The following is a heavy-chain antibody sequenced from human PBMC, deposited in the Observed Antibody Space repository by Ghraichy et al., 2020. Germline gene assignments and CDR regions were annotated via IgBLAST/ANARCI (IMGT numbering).Heavy chain of an antibody. Sequence: SETLSLTCAVYGGSFSGYYWSWIRQPPGKGLEWIGEINHSGSTNYNPSLKSRVTISVDTSKNQFSLKLSSVTAADTAVYYCARRRVYANETYFDYWGQGTLVTVSS. CDR3: ARRRVYANETYFDY. CDR2: INHSGST. V-gene: IGHV4-34*01. J-gene: IGHJ4*02. CDR1: GGSFSGYY. D-gene: IGHD2-8*01.